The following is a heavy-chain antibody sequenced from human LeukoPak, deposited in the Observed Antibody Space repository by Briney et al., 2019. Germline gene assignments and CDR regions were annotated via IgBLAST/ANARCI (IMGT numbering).Heavy chain of an antibody. CDR1: GFTFSNYG. V-gene: IGHV3-30*18. CDR2: ISYDGSNK. CDR3: AKDWRHSSSLVFDY. D-gene: IGHD6-6*01. J-gene: IGHJ4*02. Sequence: GGSLRLSCAASGFTFSNYGMHWVRQAPGKGLEWVAVISYDGSNKYQADSVKGRFTISRDNSKNTLYLQMNSLRAEDTAVYYCAKDWRHSSSLVFDYWGQGTLVTVSS.